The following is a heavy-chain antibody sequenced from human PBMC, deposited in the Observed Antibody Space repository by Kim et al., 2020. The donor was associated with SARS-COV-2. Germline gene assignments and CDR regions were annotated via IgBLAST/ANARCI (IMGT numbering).Heavy chain of an antibody. CDR1: GGSISSGGYS. CDR2: IYHSGST. J-gene: IGHJ5*01. D-gene: IGHD2-2*01. Sequence: SETLSLTCAVSGGSISSGGYSWSWIRQPPGKGLEWIGYIYHSGSTYYNPSLKSRVTISVDRSKNQFSLKLSSVTAADTAVYYCARVVYCSSTSCYGHWF. CDR3: ARVVYCSSTSCYGHWF. V-gene: IGHV4-30-2*01.